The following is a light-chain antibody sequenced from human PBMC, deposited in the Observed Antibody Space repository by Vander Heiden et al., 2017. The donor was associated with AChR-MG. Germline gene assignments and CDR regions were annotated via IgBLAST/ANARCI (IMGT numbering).Light chain of an antibody. V-gene: IGKV1-27*01. J-gene: IGKJ4*01. CDR1: QGITDV. Sequence: DIQMTQSPSSLSASVGDRATITCRASQGITDVLDWYQQKPGKVPRLLIYAASTLQSGVPARFSGSGSGTEFTLTITSLQTEDVATYYCQHAHSASPTFGPGTKVEMK. CDR3: QHAHSASPT. CDR2: AAS.